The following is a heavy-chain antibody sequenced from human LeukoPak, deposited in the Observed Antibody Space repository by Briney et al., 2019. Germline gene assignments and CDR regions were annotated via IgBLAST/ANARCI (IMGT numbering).Heavy chain of an antibody. CDR2: ISSSSSYI. CDR1: GFTFSSYG. V-gene: IGHV3-21*01. Sequence: PGGSLRLSCAASGFTFSSYGMHWVRQAPGKGLEWVSSISSSSSYIYYADSVKGRFTISRDNAKNSLYLQMNSLRAEDTAVYYCARARYGDYSYGDAFDIWGQGTMVTVSS. CDR3: ARARYGDYSYGDAFDI. D-gene: IGHD4-17*01. J-gene: IGHJ3*02.